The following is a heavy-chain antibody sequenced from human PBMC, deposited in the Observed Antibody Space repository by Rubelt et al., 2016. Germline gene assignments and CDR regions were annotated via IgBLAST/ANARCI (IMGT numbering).Heavy chain of an antibody. CDR1: GYSFTSYW. D-gene: IGHD4-17*01. CDR2: IDPSSSYT. Sequence: EVQLVQSGAEVKKPGESLRISCKGSGYSFTSYWISWVRKMPGKGLEWLGRIDPSSSYTNYSPAFQCHVTITAYKSISTAYRQWSSLKASDTAMYYCARSSGTTVTTVDYWGQGTLVTVSS. J-gene: IGHJ4*02. V-gene: IGHV5-10-1*03. CDR3: ARSSGTTVTTVDY.